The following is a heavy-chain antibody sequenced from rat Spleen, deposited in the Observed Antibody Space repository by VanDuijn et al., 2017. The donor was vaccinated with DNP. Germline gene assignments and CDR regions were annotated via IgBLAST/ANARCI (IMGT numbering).Heavy chain of an antibody. CDR2: IWTGGTT. Sequence: QVQLKESGPGLVQPSQTLSLTCTVSGFSLTSYHVSWVRQPPGKGLEWMGVIWTGGTTAYNSLLKARLSISRDTSKSQVILEMNSLQTEDIATYYCARAGDYGSYDYWGQGVMVTVSS. V-gene: IGHV2-43*01. CDR1: GFSLTSYH. CDR3: ARAGDYGSYDY. D-gene: IGHD1-3*01. J-gene: IGHJ2*01.